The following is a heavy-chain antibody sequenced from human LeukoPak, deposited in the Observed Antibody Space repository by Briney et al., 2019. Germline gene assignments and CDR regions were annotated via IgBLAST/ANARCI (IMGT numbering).Heavy chain of an antibody. CDR1: GDSITSGTFF. J-gene: IGHJ4*02. Sequence: PSETLSLTCTVSGDSITSGTFFWRWIRQPAGRRLEWIGRIYGSGSTNYSPSLRSRVTISIDTSKNQFSLKLTSVTAADTAVYYCARGWGSTSSNYFDPWGQGALVTVSS. CDR2: IYGSGST. V-gene: IGHV4-61*02. CDR3: ARGWGSTSSNYFDP. D-gene: IGHD2-2*01.